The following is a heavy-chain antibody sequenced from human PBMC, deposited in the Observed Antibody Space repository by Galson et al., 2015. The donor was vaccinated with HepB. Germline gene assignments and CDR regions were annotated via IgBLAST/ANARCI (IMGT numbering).Heavy chain of an antibody. CDR2: ISAYNGNT. D-gene: IGHD3-10*01. J-gene: IGHJ6*02. CDR1: GYTFTSYG. CDR3: ARDNPLGYCTNGVCYRTYYYGSGSYYNDYYYYGMDV. V-gene: IGHV1-18*04. Sequence: SVKVSCKASGYTFTSYGISWVRQAPGQGLEWMGWISAYNGNTNYAQKLQGRVTMTTDTSTSTAYMELRSLRSDDTAVYYCARDNPLGYCTNGVCYRTYYYGSGSYYNDYYYYGMDVWGQGTTVTVSS.